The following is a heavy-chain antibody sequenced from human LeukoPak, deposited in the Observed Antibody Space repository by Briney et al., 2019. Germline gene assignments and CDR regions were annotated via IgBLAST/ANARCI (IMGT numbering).Heavy chain of an antibody. CDR3: ESSPDYGEGVFHY. D-gene: IGHD4-17*01. J-gene: IGHJ4*02. CDR2: FYYSGST. CDR1: GGSISSSSHY. Sequence: PSETLSLTCTVSGGSISSSSHYWGWIRQPPGKGLEWIGYFYYSGSTNYNPSLKSRVTMSLDTSKNHFSLKLSSVNASDTAVYYCESSPDYGEGVFHYWGQGTLVTVSS. V-gene: IGHV4-61*05.